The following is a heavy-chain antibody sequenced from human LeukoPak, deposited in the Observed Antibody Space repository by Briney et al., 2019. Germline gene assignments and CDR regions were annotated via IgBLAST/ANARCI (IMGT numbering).Heavy chain of an antibody. V-gene: IGHV3-30*02. CDR1: GFTFNGYG. CDR2: IRYDGSNK. J-gene: IGHJ4*02. Sequence: PGGSLRLSCAASGFTFNGYGMHWVRQAPGKGLEWVAFIRYDGSNKYYADSVKGRFTISRDNSKNTLYLQMNSLRAEDTAVYYCARDQLSARGCSSSCPLGYWGQGTLVTVSS. D-gene: IGHD6-13*01. CDR3: ARDQLSARGCSSSCPLGY.